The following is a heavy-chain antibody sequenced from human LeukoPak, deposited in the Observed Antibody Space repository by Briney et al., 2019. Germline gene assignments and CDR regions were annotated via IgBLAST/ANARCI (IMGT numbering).Heavy chain of an antibody. CDR2: INPNSGGT. V-gene: IGHV1-2*02. CDR3: VPSGGVTTPLRTHYFDY. J-gene: IGHJ4*02. CDR1: GYTFTGYY. Sequence: ASVKVSCKASGYTFTGYYMHWVRQAPGQGLEWMGWINPNSGGTKYAQKFQGRVTLTRDTSVSTAYMALSSLRSDATAVYYCVPSGGVTTPLRTHYFDYWGQGTLVTVSS. D-gene: IGHD4-17*01.